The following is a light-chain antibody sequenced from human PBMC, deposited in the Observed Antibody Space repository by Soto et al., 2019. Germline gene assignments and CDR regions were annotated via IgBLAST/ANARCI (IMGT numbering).Light chain of an antibody. V-gene: IGKV1-9*01. Sequence: IQLTQSPSSLSASVGDRVTITCRASQGISSYLAWYQQKPGKAPKLLIYAASTLQSGVPSRFSGSGSETDFTLTISSLQPEDFATYFCQQLNSYPPLTFGGGTKVEVK. CDR2: AAS. CDR3: QQLNSYPPLT. J-gene: IGKJ4*01. CDR1: QGISSY.